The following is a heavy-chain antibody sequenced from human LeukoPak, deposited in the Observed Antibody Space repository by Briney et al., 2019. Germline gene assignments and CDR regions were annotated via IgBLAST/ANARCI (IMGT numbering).Heavy chain of an antibody. V-gene: IGHV4-39*01. CDR1: GGSISSSSSH. J-gene: IGHJ4*02. CDR2: IYYSGSS. Sequence: KLSETLSLTCSVSGGSISSSSSHWGWIRQPPGKGLEWIGSIYYSGSSFDNPALKSRVTISVDTSKNQFSLKLSSVTAADTAVYYCARHRSGWLQSSFDYWGQGTLVTVSS. CDR3: ARHRSGWLQSSFDY. D-gene: IGHD5-24*01.